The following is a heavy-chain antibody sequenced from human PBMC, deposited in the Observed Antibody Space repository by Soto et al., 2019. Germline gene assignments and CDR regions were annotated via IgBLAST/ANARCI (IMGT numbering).Heavy chain of an antibody. D-gene: IGHD3-3*01. CDR2: IYYSGST. CDR3: ARVSVIDDFWSGPLSYYFDY. J-gene: IGHJ4*02. V-gene: IGHV4-59*01. CDR1: GGSISSYY. Sequence: QVQLQESGPGLVKPSETLSLTCTVSGGSISSYYWSWIRQPPGKGLEWIGYIYYSGSTNYNPSLKSRVTISVDTSKNQFSLKLSSVTAADTAVYYCARVSVIDDFWSGPLSYYFDYWGQGTLVTVSS.